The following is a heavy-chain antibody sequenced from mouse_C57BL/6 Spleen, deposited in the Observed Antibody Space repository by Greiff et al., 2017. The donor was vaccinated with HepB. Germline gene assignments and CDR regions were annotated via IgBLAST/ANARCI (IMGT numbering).Heavy chain of an antibody. D-gene: IGHD2-4*01. V-gene: IGHV1-18*01. J-gene: IGHJ4*01. Sequence: VQLQQSGPELVKPGASVKIPCKASGYTFTDYNMDWVKQSHGKSLEWIGDINPNNGGTIYNQKFKGKATLTVDKSSSTAYMELRSLTSEDTAVYYCARFYDYDEGDYYAMDYWGQGTSVTVSS. CDR2: INPNNGGT. CDR1: GYTFTDYN. CDR3: ARFYDYDEGDYYAMDY.